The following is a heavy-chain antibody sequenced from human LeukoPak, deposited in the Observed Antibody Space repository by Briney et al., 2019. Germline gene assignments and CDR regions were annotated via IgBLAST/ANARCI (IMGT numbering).Heavy chain of an antibody. CDR2: IYTSGST. Sequence: PSETLSLTCTVSGGSFSSYYWSWIRQPAGKGLEWIGRIYTSGSTNYNPSLKSRVTISVDTSKNQFSLKLSSVTAADTAVYYCAREGGVLRYFDWLLEAPLDYYYYYMDVWGKGTTVTISS. J-gene: IGHJ6*03. D-gene: IGHD3-9*01. CDR3: AREGGVLRYFDWLLEAPLDYYYYYMDV. CDR1: GGSFSSYY. V-gene: IGHV4-4*07.